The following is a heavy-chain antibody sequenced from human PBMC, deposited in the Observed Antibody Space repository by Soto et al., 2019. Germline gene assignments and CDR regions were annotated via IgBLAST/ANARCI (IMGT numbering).Heavy chain of an antibody. CDR3: ARDGMTTVTSGYYYYYGMDV. CDR2: IYYSGST. J-gene: IGHJ6*02. V-gene: IGHV4-59*01. Sequence: SATLALTCTFSGVSISSYYWSWIRHPPGKGLDWIGYIYYSGSTNYNPSLKSRVTISVDTSKNQFSLKLSSVTAADTAVYYCARDGMTTVTSGYYYYYGMDVWGQGTTVTVSS. CDR1: GVSISSYY. D-gene: IGHD4-4*01.